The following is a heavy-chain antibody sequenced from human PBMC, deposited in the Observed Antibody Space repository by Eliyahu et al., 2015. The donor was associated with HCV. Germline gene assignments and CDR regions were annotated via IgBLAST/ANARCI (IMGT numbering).Heavy chain of an antibody. CDR2: IKKDGSET. CDR1: GFTFSSHW. D-gene: IGHD3-3*01. CDR3: ARDYDTWSGSRADY. V-gene: IGHV3-7*01. Sequence: EVRLVESGGGLVQPGGSLTLSCAASGFTFSSHWMSWVRQAPGKGLEWVANIKKDGSETYYVDSVKGRFTISRDNAENLLFLQMNSLRAEDTAVYYCARDYDTWSGSRADYWGQGTLVTVSS. J-gene: IGHJ4*02.